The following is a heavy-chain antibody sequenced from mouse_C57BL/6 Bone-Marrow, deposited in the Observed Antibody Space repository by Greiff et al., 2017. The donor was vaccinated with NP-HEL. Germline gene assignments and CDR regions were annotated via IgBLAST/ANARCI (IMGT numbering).Heavy chain of an antibody. CDR1: GYTFTSYW. CDR3: ARGEFITTVVATDWYFDV. D-gene: IGHD1-1*01. J-gene: IGHJ1*03. V-gene: IGHV1-64*01. CDR2: IHPNSGST. Sequence: QVQLQQPGAELVKPGASVKLSCKASGYTFTSYWMHWVKQRPGQGLEWIGMIHPNSGSTNYNEKFKSKATLTVDKSSSTAYMQLSSLTSEDSAVYYCARGEFITTVVATDWYFDVWGTGTTVTVSS.